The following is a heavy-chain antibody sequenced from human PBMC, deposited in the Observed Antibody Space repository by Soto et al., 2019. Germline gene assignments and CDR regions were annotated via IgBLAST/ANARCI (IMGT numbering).Heavy chain of an antibody. CDR2: ISYDGSNK. CDR1: GFTFSSYG. V-gene: IGHV3-30*18. Sequence: CSLRLSCAASGFTFSSYGMHWVRQAPGKGLEWVAVISYDGSNKYYADSVKGRFTISRDNSKNTLYLQMNSLRAEDTAVYYCAKDASSSWLRDFDYWGQGTLVTVSS. J-gene: IGHJ4*02. D-gene: IGHD6-13*01. CDR3: AKDASSSWLRDFDY.